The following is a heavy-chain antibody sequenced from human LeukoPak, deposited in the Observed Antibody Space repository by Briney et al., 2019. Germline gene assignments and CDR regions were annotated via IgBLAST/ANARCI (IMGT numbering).Heavy chain of an antibody. Sequence: GGSLRLSCAASGFTFSSYAMHWVRQAPGKGLEWVAVISYDGSNKYYADSVKGRFTISRDNSKNTLYLQMNSLRAEDTAVYYCARESIRDLLSFDYWGQGTLVTVSS. V-gene: IGHV3-30*04. CDR3: ARESIRDLLSFDY. CDR2: ISYDGSNK. J-gene: IGHJ4*02. CDR1: GFTFSSYA. D-gene: IGHD2-21*01.